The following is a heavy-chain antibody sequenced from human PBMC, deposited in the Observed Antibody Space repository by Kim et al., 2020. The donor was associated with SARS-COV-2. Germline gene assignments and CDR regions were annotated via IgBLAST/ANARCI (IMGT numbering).Heavy chain of an antibody. CDR2: GGST. V-gene: IGHV3-23*01. D-gene: IGHD3-9*01. J-gene: IGHJ4*02. Sequence: GGSTYYADSGQGRFTISRDNSKNTLYLQMNSLRAEDTAVYYCAKEEYFALWGQGTLVTVSS. CDR3: AKEEYFAL.